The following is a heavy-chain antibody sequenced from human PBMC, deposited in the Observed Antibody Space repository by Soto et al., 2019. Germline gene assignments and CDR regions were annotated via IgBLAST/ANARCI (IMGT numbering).Heavy chain of an antibody. D-gene: IGHD3-10*01. J-gene: IGHJ3*02. CDR3: AKDMGPSPRPPDSLDI. Sequence: ESGGNVVQPGKSLRLSCVASGFTFRSYGMHWVRQAPGKGLEWVATISHDGKKEYYADSMKGRFTVSRDNSRDTIYLEVNSVKTDDTAVYYCAKDMGPSPRPPDSLDIWGQGTVVTVSS. CDR2: ISHDGKKE. V-gene: IGHV3-30*18. CDR1: GFTFRSYG.